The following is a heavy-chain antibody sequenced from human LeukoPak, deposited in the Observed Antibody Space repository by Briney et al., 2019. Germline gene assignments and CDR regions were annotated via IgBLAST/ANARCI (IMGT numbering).Heavy chain of an antibody. CDR1: GFTFSSYG. CDR2: IRYDGSNK. D-gene: IGHD3-22*01. CDR3: AKDPLYYYDSSGYSARPLDY. J-gene: IGHJ4*02. V-gene: IGHV3-30*02. Sequence: GGSLRLSCAASGFTFSSYGMHWVRQAPGKGLEWVAFIRYDGSNKYYADSVKGRFTISRDNSKNTLYLQMNSLRAEDTAVYYCAKDPLYYYDSSGYSARPLDYWGQGTLVTVSS.